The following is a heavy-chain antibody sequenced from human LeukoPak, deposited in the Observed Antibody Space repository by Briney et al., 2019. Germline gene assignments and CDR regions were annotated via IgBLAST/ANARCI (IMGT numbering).Heavy chain of an antibody. V-gene: IGHV4-39*07. CDR3: ASPAVAGSGYYYYYMGV. J-gene: IGHJ6*03. D-gene: IGHD6-19*01. CDR2: IYYSGSA. Sequence: KPSETLSLTCTVSGGSISSSSYYWGWIRQPPGKGLEWIGSIYYSGSAYYNPSLKSRVAISVDTSKNQFSLQLSSVTAADTAVYYCASPAVAGSGYYYYYMGVWGKGTTVTVSS. CDR1: GGSISSSSYY.